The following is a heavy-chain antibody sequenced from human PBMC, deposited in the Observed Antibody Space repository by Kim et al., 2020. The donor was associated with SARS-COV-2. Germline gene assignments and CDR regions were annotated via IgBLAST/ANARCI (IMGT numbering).Heavy chain of an antibody. D-gene: IGHD3-10*01. CDR3: ARGGSGAFDI. V-gene: IGHV3-11*06. CDR2: ISSAGRYT. Sequence: GGSLRLSCAASGFTFSDYYISWIRQAPGKGLEWLSYISSAGRYTSYADSVKGRFTISRDNAKNSLHLQLNSLRAEDTAVYYCARGGSGAFDIWGQGTMVTVSS. J-gene: IGHJ3*02. CDR1: GFTFSDYY.